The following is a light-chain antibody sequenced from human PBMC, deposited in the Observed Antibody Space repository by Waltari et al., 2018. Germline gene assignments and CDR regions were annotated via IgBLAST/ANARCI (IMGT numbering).Light chain of an antibody. CDR2: YDG. Sequence: SYVLTQPPSVSVASGKTAEIIGGGNNIESKSEHWYQQKPGHAPVLIVGYDGDRPPGIRGRFSRSNSGNTATLTINGVEAGDEADSYCQVWDSYTVHGVFGGGTQLTVL. CDR1: NIESKS. V-gene: IGLV3-21*04. CDR3: QVWDSYTVHGV. J-gene: IGLJ7*01.